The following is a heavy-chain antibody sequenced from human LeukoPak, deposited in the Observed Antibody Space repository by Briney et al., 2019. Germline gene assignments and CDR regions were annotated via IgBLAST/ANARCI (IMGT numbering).Heavy chain of an antibody. Sequence: ASVRVSCKASGYTFTGYYMHWVRQAPGQGLEWMGWINPNSGGTNYEQKFQGRVTMTRDTSISTAYMELGSLRSDDTALYYCARAPTWGYDYWGQGTLVTVSS. CDR2: INPNSGGT. J-gene: IGHJ4*02. D-gene: IGHD7-27*01. CDR3: ARAPTWGYDY. V-gene: IGHV1-2*02. CDR1: GYTFTGYY.